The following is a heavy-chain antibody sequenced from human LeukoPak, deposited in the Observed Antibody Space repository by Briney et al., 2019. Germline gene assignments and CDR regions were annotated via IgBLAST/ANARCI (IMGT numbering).Heavy chain of an antibody. V-gene: IGHV4-59*01. CDR3: ARSDYDSSGYYYTVDY. CDR2: IYYSGST. CDR1: GGSISSYY. D-gene: IGHD3-22*01. J-gene: IGHJ4*02. Sequence: PSETLSLTCTVSGGSISSYYWSWIRQPPGKGLEWIGYIYYSGSTNYNPSLKSRVTISVDTSKNQFSLKPSSVTAADTAVYYCARSDYDSSGYYYTVDYWGQGTLVTVSS.